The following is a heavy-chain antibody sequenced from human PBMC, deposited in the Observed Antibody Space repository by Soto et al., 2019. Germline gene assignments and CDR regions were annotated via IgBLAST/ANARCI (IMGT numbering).Heavy chain of an antibody. CDR3: ARLFNEYGDYEDFDY. CDR2: IWYDGSNK. Sequence: PGGSLRLSCAASGFTFSSYGMHWVRQAPGKGLEWVAVIWYDGSNKYYADSVKGRFTISRDNSKNTLYLQMNSLRAEDTAVYYCARLFNEYGDYEDFDYWGQRTLVTVSS. D-gene: IGHD4-17*01. V-gene: IGHV3-33*01. J-gene: IGHJ4*02. CDR1: GFTFSSYG.